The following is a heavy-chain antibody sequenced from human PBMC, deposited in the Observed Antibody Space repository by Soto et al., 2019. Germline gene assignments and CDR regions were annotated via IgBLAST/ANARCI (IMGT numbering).Heavy chain of an antibody. V-gene: IGHV1-2*04. D-gene: IGHD3-10*01. CDR1: GYTLTGYY. Sequence: QVQLVQSGAEVKKPGASVKVSCKASGYTLTGYYMHWVRQAPGQGREWMGWINPNSGGTNYAQKWQGWVTMTRDTPISAAYMEMSRLRSDDTAVYYCARGGSLWFGELSAYYYGMDVWGQGTTVTVSS. CDR3: ARGGSLWFGELSAYYYGMDV. J-gene: IGHJ6*02. CDR2: INPNSGGT.